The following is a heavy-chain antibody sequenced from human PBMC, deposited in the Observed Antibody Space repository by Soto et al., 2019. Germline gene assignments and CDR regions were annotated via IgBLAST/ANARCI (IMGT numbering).Heavy chain of an antibody. V-gene: IGHV3-30-3*01. Sequence: GGSLRLSCAASGFTFGSYVMHWVRQAPGKGLEWVAVISDDGSNKFYADSVKGRFTISRDNSKNTLYLQMNSLRTEDTAVYYCARDGSPDWVLDYWGQGTLVTVSS. CDR1: GFTFGSYV. CDR2: ISDDGSNK. CDR3: ARDGSPDWVLDY. J-gene: IGHJ4*02. D-gene: IGHD3-9*01.